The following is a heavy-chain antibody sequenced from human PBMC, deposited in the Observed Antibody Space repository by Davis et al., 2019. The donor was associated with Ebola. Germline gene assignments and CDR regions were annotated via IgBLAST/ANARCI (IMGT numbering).Heavy chain of an antibody. CDR3: ARGTYYGTGSH. J-gene: IGHJ4*02. V-gene: IGHV3-7*01. CDR2: IKQDGSEK. D-gene: IGHD3-10*01. CDR1: GFTFSKVW. Sequence: GESLKISCAASGFTFSKVWMNWVRQAPGKGLEWVANIKQDGSEKYYVDSVKGRFTISRDNAKNSLYLQMNSLRAEDTAVYYCARGTYYGTGSHWGQGTLVTVSS.